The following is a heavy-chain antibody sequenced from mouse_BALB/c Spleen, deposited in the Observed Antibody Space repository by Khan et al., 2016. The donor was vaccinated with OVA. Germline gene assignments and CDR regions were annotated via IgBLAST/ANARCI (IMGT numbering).Heavy chain of an antibody. V-gene: IGHV1-4*01. CDR2: IIPSTVYT. J-gene: IGHJ4*01. D-gene: IGHD1-1*01. CDR1: GYTFTSYT. Sequence: QVQLQQSGAELARPGASVKMSCKASGYTFTSYTMHWVKQRPGQGLEWIGYIIPSTVYTNYNQKFKDKATLTADKSSSTAYMQLSSLTSEDSAVYCCARDFHYYGSRGAMDNWGQGTSVTVSS. CDR3: ARDFHYYGSRGAMDN.